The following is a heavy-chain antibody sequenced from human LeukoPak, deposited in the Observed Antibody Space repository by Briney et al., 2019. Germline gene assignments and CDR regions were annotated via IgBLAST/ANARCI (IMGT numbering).Heavy chain of an antibody. D-gene: IGHD4-17*01. V-gene: IGHV3-53*01. J-gene: IGHJ4*02. CDR1: GFTVSSNY. CDR3: ASSDYGDYGDVDY. CDR2: IYSGGST. Sequence: PGGSLRLSCAASGFTVSSNYMSWVRQAPGKRLEWVSVIYSGGSTYYADSVKGRFTISRDDSKNTLYLQMNSLRAEDTAVYFCASSDYGDYGDVDYWGQGTLVTVSS.